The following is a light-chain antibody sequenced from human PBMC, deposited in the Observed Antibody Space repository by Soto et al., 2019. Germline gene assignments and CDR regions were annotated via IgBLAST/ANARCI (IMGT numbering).Light chain of an antibody. V-gene: IGLV2-11*01. CDR2: DVT. Sequence: QSVLTQPRSVSASPGQSVTISCTGTSGDVGDYHYVSWYQQHPGKAPKLMIFDVTKRPSGVPDRFSGSKSGYTASLTISGLQPDDDADYYCCSYAGGYTYVFGTGTKVTVL. CDR3: CSYAGGYTYV. J-gene: IGLJ1*01. CDR1: SGDVGDYHY.